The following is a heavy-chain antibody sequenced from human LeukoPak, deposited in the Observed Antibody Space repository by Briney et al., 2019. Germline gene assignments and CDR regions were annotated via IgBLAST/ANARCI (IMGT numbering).Heavy chain of an antibody. D-gene: IGHD2-21*02. J-gene: IGHJ4*02. CDR3: ARDQRVTEGYFDY. Sequence: ASVKVSCKASGYTFNGYYMHWVRQAPGQGLEWMGWISPNSGDTHYTQKLQGRVTMTRDTSTTTAYMEMSRLRSDDTAVYYCARDQRVTEGYFDYWGQGALVTVSS. V-gene: IGHV1-2*02. CDR2: ISPNSGDT. CDR1: GYTFNGYY.